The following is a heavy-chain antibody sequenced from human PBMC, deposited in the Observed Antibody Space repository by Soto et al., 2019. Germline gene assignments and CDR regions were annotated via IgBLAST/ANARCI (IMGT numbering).Heavy chain of an antibody. D-gene: IGHD6-13*01. CDR2: MNPNSGNT. CDR1: GYTFTSYD. V-gene: IGHV1-8*01. Sequence: ASVKVSCKASGYTFTSYDINWVRQATGQGLEWMGWMNPNSGNTGYAQKFQGRVTMTRNTSISTAYMELSSLRSEDTAVYYCARGAAARGDYYYYYGMDVWGQGTTVTVSS. J-gene: IGHJ6*02. CDR3: ARGAAARGDYYYYYGMDV.